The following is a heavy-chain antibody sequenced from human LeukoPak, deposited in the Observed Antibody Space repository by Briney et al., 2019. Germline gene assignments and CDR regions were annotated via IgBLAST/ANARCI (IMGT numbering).Heavy chain of an antibody. CDR2: ITTSRGDNT. CDR1: VFMFSSTT. D-gene: IGHD1-14*01. V-gene: IGHV3-23*01. CDR3: AKYKYNTASGPFDL. J-gene: IGHJ5*02. Sequence: PGGSLRLSCAASVFMFSSTTMRGVRQPPGRGLEWVSSITTSRGDNTYYADSGKGRFTLSRDNSKNTLYLQMNSLRAEDTAIYYCAKYKYNTASGPFDLWGQGALVTVSS.